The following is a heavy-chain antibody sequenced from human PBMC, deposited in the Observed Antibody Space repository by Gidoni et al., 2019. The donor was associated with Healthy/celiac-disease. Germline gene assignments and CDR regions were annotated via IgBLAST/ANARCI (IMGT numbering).Heavy chain of an antibody. Sequence: QVQLQESGPGLVKPSETLSLTCTVSGGSISSYYWSWIRQPPGKGLEWIGYIDYSGSTNYNPALKSRVTISVDTSKNQFSLKLSSVTAADTAVYYCARDGAAADYYYYMDVWGKGTTVTVSS. CDR2: IDYSGST. D-gene: IGHD2-2*01. CDR3: ARDGAAADYYYYMDV. CDR1: GGSISSYY. V-gene: IGHV4-59*01. J-gene: IGHJ6*03.